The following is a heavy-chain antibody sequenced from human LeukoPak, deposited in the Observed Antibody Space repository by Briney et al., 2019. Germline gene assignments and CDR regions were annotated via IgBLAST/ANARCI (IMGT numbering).Heavy chain of an antibody. Sequence: GRSLRLSCVASGFTFNNYAMHWVRQAPGKGLVWVSRINSDGSSTSYADSVKGRFTISRDNAKNTLYLQMNSLRAEDTAVYYCARRLTPPDYWGQGTLVTVSS. V-gene: IGHV3-74*01. CDR1: GFTFNNYA. CDR3: ARRLTPPDY. CDR2: INSDGSST. J-gene: IGHJ4*02.